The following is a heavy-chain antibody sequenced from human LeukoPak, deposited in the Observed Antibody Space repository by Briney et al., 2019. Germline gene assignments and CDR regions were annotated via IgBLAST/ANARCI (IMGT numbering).Heavy chain of an antibody. Sequence: SETLSLTCDVSGVSISSSNRWSWVRQPPGKGLEWIGEIHHSGSTNYNPSLKSRVTISVDKSKNQFSLNLNSVTAADTAVYYCAREGDPTGSYYNYWGQGILVTVSS. CDR3: AREGDPTGSYYNY. V-gene: IGHV4-4*02. J-gene: IGHJ4*02. CDR2: IHHSGST. CDR1: GVSISSSNR. D-gene: IGHD3-10*01.